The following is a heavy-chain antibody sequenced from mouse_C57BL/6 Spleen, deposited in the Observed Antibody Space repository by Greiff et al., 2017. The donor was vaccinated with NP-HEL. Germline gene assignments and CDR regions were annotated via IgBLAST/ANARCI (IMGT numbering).Heavy chain of an antibody. CDR3: ARHEGRLGYFDV. J-gene: IGHJ1*03. CDR1: GFTFSSYG. CDR2: ISSGGSYT. D-gene: IGHD3-3*01. Sequence: EVQRVESGGDLVKPGGSLKLSCAASGFTFSSYGMSWVRQTPDKRLEWVATISSGGSYTYYPDSVKGRFTISRDNAKNTLYLQMSSLKSEDTAMYYCARHEGRLGYFDVWGTGTTVTVSS. V-gene: IGHV5-6*01.